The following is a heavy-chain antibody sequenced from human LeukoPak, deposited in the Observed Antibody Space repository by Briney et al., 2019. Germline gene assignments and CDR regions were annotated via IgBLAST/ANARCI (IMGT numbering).Heavy chain of an antibody. D-gene: IGHD2-2*01. J-gene: IGHJ4*02. V-gene: IGHV3-23*01. CDR2: ISGSGDNT. CDR1: GFTFSSYA. CDR3: ARDLGYCSSTSCPPHY. Sequence: PGGSLRLSCAASGFTFSSYAMSWVRQPPGKGLEWVSGISGSGDNTYYADSVKGRFTISRDNSKKTLYLHLNSLRAEDTAVYYCARDLGYCSSTSCPPHYWGQGTLVTVSS.